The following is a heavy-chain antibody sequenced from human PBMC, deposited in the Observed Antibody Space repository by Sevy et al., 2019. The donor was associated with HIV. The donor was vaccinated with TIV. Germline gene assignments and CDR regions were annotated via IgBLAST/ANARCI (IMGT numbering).Heavy chain of an antibody. CDR2: IYYSGST. CDR3: AREGGYSYGTFDY. Sequence: SETLSLTCTVSGGSISSYYWSWIRQPPGKGLEWIEYIYYSGSTNYNPSLKSRVTISVDTSKNQFSLKLSSVTAADTAVYYCAREGGYSYGTFDYWGQGTLVTVSS. V-gene: IGHV4-59*13. D-gene: IGHD5-18*01. CDR1: GGSISSYY. J-gene: IGHJ4*02.